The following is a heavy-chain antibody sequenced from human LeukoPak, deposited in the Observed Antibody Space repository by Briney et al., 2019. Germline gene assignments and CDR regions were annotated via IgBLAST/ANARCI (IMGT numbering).Heavy chain of an antibody. J-gene: IGHJ6*02. CDR2: IYYSGST. Sequence: SETLSLTCIVSGGSISSYYWSWIRQPPGKGLEWIGYIYYSGSTNYNPSLKSRVTISVDTSKKQFSLKLSSVTAADTAVYYCARTDVVPAAKGMDVWGQGTTVTVSS. CDR3: ARTDVVPAAKGMDV. CDR1: GGSISSYY. D-gene: IGHD2-2*01. V-gene: IGHV4-59*08.